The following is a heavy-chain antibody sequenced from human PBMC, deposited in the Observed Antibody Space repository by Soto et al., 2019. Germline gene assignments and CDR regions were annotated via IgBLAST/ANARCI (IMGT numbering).Heavy chain of an antibody. V-gene: IGHV3-23*01. Sequence: HPGGSLRLSCAASGFTFSSYAMSWVRQAPGKGLEWVSAISGSGGSTYYADSVKGRFTISRDNSKNTLYLQMNSLRAEDTAVYYCAKGSYSGRHEWFDPWGQGTLVTVSS. J-gene: IGHJ5*02. CDR2: ISGSGGST. CDR1: GFTFSSYA. D-gene: IGHD3-10*01. CDR3: AKGSYSGRHEWFDP.